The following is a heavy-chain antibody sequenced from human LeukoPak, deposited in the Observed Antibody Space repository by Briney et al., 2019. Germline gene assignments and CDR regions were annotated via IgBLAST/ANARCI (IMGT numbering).Heavy chain of an antibody. J-gene: IGHJ4*02. Sequence: GGSLRLSCAVSVFTFSTYAMSWVRQAPGKGLEWVSAISGSGGRTYYADSVKGRFTISRDNSKNTLYLQMNSLRAEHTAVYFCAKDRSARDYVWGSFRYWGQGTLVTVSS. V-gene: IGHV3-23*01. CDR1: VFTFSTYA. CDR2: ISGSGGRT. CDR3: AKDRSARDYVWGSFRY. D-gene: IGHD3-16*02.